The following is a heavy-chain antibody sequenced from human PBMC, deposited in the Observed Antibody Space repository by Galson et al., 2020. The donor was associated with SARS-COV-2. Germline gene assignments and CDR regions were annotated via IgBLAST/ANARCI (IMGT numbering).Heavy chain of an antibody. D-gene: IGHD4-17*01. CDR1: GGSISSHY. Sequence: SETLSLTCTVSGGSISSHYWSWIRQPPGRGLEWIGYIYYDVITKYNPSLKSRVSISIDTSWNQFSLKLTSVTAADTAVYYCARADLGDYNRRLFDQWGQGTLVTGSS. CDR3: ARADLGDYNRRLFDQ. V-gene: IGHV4-59*11. J-gene: IGHJ4*02. CDR2: IYYDVIT.